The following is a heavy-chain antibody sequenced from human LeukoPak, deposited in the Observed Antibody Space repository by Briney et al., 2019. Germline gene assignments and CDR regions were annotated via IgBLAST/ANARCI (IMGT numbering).Heavy chain of an antibody. CDR1: GFTFSSYG. D-gene: IGHD3-3*01. J-gene: IGHJ4*02. CDR3: AKDPKEGSAALEWSHYFDY. V-gene: IGHV3-30*18. Sequence: GGSLRLSCAASGFTFSSYGMHWVRQAPGKGLEWVAVISYDGSNKYYADSVKGRFTISRDNSKNTLYLQMNSLRAEDTAVYYCAKDPKEGSAALEWSHYFDYWGQGTPVTVSS. CDR2: ISYDGSNK.